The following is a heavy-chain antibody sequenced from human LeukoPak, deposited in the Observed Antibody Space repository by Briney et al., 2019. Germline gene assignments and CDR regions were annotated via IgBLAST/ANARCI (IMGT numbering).Heavy chain of an antibody. CDR1: GFTFSDYH. D-gene: IGHD3-3*01. Sequence: GGSLRLSCAASGFTFSDYHMSWIRQAPGKGLEWVSYISSIPGSISHADSVKGRFTISRDNAKNSLYLQMNSLRAEDTAVYYCARGDFWSGYYDYWGRGTLVTVSS. J-gene: IGHJ4*02. V-gene: IGHV3-11*04. CDR3: ARGDFWSGYYDY. CDR2: ISSIPGSI.